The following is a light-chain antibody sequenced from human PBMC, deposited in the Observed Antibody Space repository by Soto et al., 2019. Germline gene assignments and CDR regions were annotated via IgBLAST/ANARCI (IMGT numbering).Light chain of an antibody. J-gene: IGLJ1*01. CDR2: EVS. CDR3: SSYAGSIFYV. Sequence: QSVLTQPPSASGSPGQSVTISCTGTSSDVGGYNYVSWYQQHPGKAPKLMIYEVSKRPSGVPDRFSGSKSGNTASLTVSGLQAEDEADYYCSSYAGSIFYVFGTETKVTVL. V-gene: IGLV2-8*01. CDR1: SSDVGGYNY.